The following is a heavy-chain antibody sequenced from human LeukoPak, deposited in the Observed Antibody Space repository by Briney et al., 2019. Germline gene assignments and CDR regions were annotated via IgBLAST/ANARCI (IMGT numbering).Heavy chain of an antibody. CDR3: ARGRQSMDV. CDR1: GYTFTGYY. J-gene: IGHJ6*02. CDR2: MNPNSGNT. V-gene: IGHV1-8*02. Sequence: GASVKVSCMASGYTFTGYYMHWVRQATGQGLEWMGWMNPNSGNTGYAQKFQGRVTMTRNTSISTAYMELSSLRSEDTAVYYCARGRQSMDVWGQGTTVTVSS.